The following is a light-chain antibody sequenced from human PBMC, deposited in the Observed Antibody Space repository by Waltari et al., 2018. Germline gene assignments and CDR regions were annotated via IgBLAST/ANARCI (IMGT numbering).Light chain of an antibody. Sequence: DIVMTQSPLSLPVTPGAPASIPSRPSQSLLHSNGYNYLDWYLQKPGQSPQLLIYLGSNRASGVPDRFSGSGSGTDFTLKISRVEAEDVGVYYCMQALQTPWTFGQGTKVEIK. CDR2: LGS. CDR1: QSLLHSNGYNY. CDR3: MQALQTPWT. V-gene: IGKV2-28*01. J-gene: IGKJ1*01.